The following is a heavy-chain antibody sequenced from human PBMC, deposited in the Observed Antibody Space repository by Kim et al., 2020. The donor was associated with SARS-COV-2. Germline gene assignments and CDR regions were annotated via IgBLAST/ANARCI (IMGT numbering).Heavy chain of an antibody. Sequence: GGSLRLSCAASGFTFSSYAMSWVRQAPGKGLEWVSAISGSGGSTYYVDSVKGRFTISRDNSKNTLYLQMNSLRAEDTAVYYCAKDPYYYDSSGLGTDDAFDIWGQGTMVTVSS. V-gene: IGHV3-23*01. J-gene: IGHJ3*02. CDR3: AKDPYYYDSSGLGTDDAFDI. CDR2: ISGSGGST. D-gene: IGHD3-22*01. CDR1: GFTFSSYA.